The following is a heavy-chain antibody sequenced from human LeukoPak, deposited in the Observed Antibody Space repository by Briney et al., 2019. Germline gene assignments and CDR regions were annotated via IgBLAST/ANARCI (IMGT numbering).Heavy chain of an antibody. V-gene: IGHV1-8*01. CDR2: MNPNSGNT. Sequence: ASVTVSCKASGYTFTSYDINWVRQAPGQGLEWMGWMNPNSGNTGYAQKFQGRVTMTRNTSISTAYMELSSLRSEDTAVYYCARTKGRFSGSYYSLGYWGQGTLVTVSS. J-gene: IGHJ4*02. D-gene: IGHD1-26*01. CDR1: GYTFTSYD. CDR3: ARTKGRFSGSYYSLGY.